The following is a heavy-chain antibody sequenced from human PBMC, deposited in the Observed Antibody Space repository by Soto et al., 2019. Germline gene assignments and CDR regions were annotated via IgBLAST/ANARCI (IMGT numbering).Heavy chain of an antibody. D-gene: IGHD3-16*01. CDR2: IYPGDSDT. CDR3: ARHSSFGGYHWGGWFDP. J-gene: IGHJ5*02. CDR1: GYSFTSYW. V-gene: IGHV5-51*01. Sequence: GESLKISCKGSGYSFTSYWIGWVRQMPGKGLEWMGIIYPGDSDTRYSPSFQGQVTISADKSISTAYLQWSSLKASDTAMYYCARHSSFGGYHWGGWFDPWGQGTLVTVSS.